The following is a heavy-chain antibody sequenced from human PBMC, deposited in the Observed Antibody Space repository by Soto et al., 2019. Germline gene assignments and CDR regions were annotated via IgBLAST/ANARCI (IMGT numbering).Heavy chain of an antibody. Sequence: ASVKVSCKASGYTFTSYGISWVRQAPGQGLEWMGWISAYNGNTNYAQKLQGRVTMTTDTSTSTAYMELRSLRSDDTAVYYCVRDSIVVVPAAITMHYMDVWGKGTTVTVSS. D-gene: IGHD2-2*02. CDR2: ISAYNGNT. CDR3: VRDSIVVVPAAITMHYMDV. J-gene: IGHJ6*03. V-gene: IGHV1-18*01. CDR1: GYTFTSYG.